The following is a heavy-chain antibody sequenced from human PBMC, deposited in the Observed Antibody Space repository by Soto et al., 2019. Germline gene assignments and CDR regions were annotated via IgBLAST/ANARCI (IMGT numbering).Heavy chain of an antibody. CDR2: ISAYNGNT. Sequence: ASVKVSCKASGYTFTSYGISWVRQAPGQGLEWMGWISAYNGNTNYAQKLQGRVTMTTDTSTSTAYMELRSLRSDDTAVYYCARDRPYSSSWYYYYMDVWGKGTTVNVSS. D-gene: IGHD6-13*01. CDR1: GYTFTSYG. J-gene: IGHJ6*03. CDR3: ARDRPYSSSWYYYYMDV. V-gene: IGHV1-18*01.